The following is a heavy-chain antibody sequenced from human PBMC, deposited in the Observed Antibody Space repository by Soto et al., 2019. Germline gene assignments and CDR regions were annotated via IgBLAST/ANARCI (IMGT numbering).Heavy chain of an antibody. Sequence: GGSLRLSCAASGFTFSNAWMNWVRQAPGKGLEWVGRIKSKTDGGTTDYAAPVKGRFTISRDDSKNTLYLQMNSLKTEDTAVYYCTANPYYYDSSGYSENDYWGQGTLVTVSS. CDR1: GFTFSNAW. V-gene: IGHV3-15*07. CDR3: TANPYYYDSSGYSENDY. J-gene: IGHJ4*02. D-gene: IGHD3-22*01. CDR2: IKSKTDGGTT.